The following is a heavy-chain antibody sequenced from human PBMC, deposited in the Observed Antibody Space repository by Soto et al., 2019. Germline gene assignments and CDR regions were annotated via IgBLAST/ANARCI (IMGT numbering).Heavy chain of an antibody. CDR2: IYHSGST. Sequence: QLQLQESGSGLVKPSQTLSLTCAVSGGSISSGGYSWSWIRQPPGKGLEWIGYIYHSGSTYYNPSLKGRVTLSVDKSKNQFPPKLSSVTAADTAVYFWAAGGGLPRYYWGQGTLVTVSS. J-gene: IGHJ4*02. CDR3: AAGGGLPRYY. V-gene: IGHV4-30-2*01. D-gene: IGHD5-12*01. CDR1: GGSISSGGYS.